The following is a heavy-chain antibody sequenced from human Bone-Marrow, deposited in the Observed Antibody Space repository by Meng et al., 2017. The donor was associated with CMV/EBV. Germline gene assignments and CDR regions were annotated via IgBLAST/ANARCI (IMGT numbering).Heavy chain of an antibody. CDR1: GFTFSSYW. Sequence: GGSLRLSCAASGFTFSSYWMHWVRQAPGKGLVWVSRINSDGSSTSYADSVKGRFTISRNNAKNTLYLQMNRLRAEDTAAYYCARGPYGDYGMGSYYDYYYGMDVWGQGTTVTVSS. CDR3: ARGPYGDYGMGSYYDYYYGMDV. CDR2: INSDGSST. V-gene: IGHV3-74*01. D-gene: IGHD4-17*01. J-gene: IGHJ6*02.